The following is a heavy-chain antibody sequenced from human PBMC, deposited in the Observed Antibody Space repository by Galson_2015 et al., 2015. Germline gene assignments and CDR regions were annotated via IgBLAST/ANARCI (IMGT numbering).Heavy chain of an antibody. Sequence: CDISGDSVSSNSTAWNWIRQSPSGGLEWLGRTYYRSKWYNDYAVSVKSRITINPDTSKNQFSLQLNSVTPEDTAVYYCARGDCSGGICYSDSYFDFWGQGTLVTVSS. CDR1: GDSVSSNSTA. CDR2: TYYRSKWYN. J-gene: IGHJ4*02. D-gene: IGHD2-15*01. CDR3: ARGDCSGGICYSDSYFDF. V-gene: IGHV6-1*01.